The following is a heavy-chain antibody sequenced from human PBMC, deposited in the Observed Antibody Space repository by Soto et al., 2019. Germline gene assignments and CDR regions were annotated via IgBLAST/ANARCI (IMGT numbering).Heavy chain of an antibody. CDR2: INHSGST. Sequence: SETLSLTCAVYGGSFSGYYWSWIRQPPGKGLEWIGEINHSGSTNYNPSLKSRVTISVDTSKNQFSLKLSSVTAADTAVYYCARVNSGRIYLQHWGQGTLVTVSS. J-gene: IGHJ1*01. CDR3: ARVNSGRIYLQH. V-gene: IGHV4-34*01. D-gene: IGHD3-10*01. CDR1: GGSFSGYY.